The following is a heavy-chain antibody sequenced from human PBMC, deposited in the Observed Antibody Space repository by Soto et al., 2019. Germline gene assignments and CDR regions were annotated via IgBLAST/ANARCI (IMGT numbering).Heavy chain of an antibody. D-gene: IGHD6-13*01. CDR2: IYYSGST. V-gene: IGHV4-61*01. CDR1: GGSVRRGSYY. Sequence: PSDILSLTCTVSGGSVRRGSYYRSWIRQPPGKGLEWIGYIYYSGSTNYNPSLKSRVTISVDTSKNQFSLKLSSVTAADTAVYYCARLGYRYSSSRYYFDYWGQGTLVTVSS. CDR3: ARLGYRYSSSRYYFDY. J-gene: IGHJ4*02.